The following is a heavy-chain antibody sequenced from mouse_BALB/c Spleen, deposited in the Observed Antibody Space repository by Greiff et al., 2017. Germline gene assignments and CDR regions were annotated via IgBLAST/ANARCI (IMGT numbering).Heavy chain of an antibody. Sequence: EVQLQESGAELVKPGDSVKLSCTASGFNIKDTDMHWVKQRPEQGLEWIGRIDLANGNTKYDPKFQGKATITADTSSNTAYLQLSSLTSEDTAVYYCARDGNYYYAMDYWGQGTSVTVSS. CDR2: IDLANGNT. D-gene: IGHD2-1*01. J-gene: IGHJ4*01. CDR3: ARDGNYYYAMDY. V-gene: IGHV14-3*02. CDR1: GFNIKDTD.